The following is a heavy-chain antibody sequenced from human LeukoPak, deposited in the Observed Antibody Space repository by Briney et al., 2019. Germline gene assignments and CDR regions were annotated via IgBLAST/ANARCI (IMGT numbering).Heavy chain of an antibody. D-gene: IGHD4-17*01. J-gene: IGHJ3*02. CDR2: ISSSSSYI. CDR1: GFTFSSYS. CDR3: ATSRLRAAYDI. Sequence: PGGSLRLSCAASGFTFSSYSMNWVRQAPGKGLEWVSSISSSSSYIYYADSVKGRFTISRDNAKNSLSLQINSLRAEDTAVYYCATSRLRAAYDIWGQGTLVTVSS. V-gene: IGHV3-21*01.